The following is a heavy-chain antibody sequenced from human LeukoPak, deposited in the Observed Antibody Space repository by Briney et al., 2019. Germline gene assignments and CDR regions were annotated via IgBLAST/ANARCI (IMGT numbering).Heavy chain of an antibody. Sequence: GGSLRLSCAASRFTFSDYSLNWVRQAPGKGLQWVASICSGSVYIYYADSMKGRFTISRDNAKNSMYLQMYSLRAEDTAVYYCARGPKYISATGPYYFDYWGQGTPVTVSS. CDR2: ICSGSVYI. CDR3: ARGPKYISATGPYYFDY. CDR1: RFTFSDYS. V-gene: IGHV3-21*01. J-gene: IGHJ4*02. D-gene: IGHD6-13*01.